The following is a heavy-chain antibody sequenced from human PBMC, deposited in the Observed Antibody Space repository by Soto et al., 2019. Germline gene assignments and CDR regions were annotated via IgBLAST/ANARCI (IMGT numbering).Heavy chain of an antibody. V-gene: IGHV1-8*01. CDR3: ARSYCSSTSCYLYFQH. CDR2: MNPNSGNT. D-gene: IGHD2-2*01. J-gene: IGHJ1*01. CDR1: GYTFTSYD. Sequence: QVQLVQSGAEVKKPGASVKVSCKASGYTFTSYDINWVRQATGQGLEWMGWMNPNSGNTGYAQKFQGRVTRTRNTSISTAYMELSSLRSEDTAVYYCARSYCSSTSCYLYFQHWGQGTLVTVSS.